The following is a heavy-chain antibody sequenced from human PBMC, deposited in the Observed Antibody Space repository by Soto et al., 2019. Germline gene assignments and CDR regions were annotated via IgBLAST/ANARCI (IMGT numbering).Heavy chain of an antibody. CDR3: AKYYSPYYYYSMDV. CDR1: GFTFGGYA. Sequence: GGSLRLSFAASGFTFGGYALSWVRRAPGKGWGWFSAISGSGSSTYYTASVKGRFSISRDNSKNTLYLQMNTLRAEDTAVYYCAKYYSPYYYYSMDVWGQGTTVTVSS. D-gene: IGHD4-4*01. V-gene: IGHV3-23*01. CDR2: ISGSGSST. J-gene: IGHJ6*02.